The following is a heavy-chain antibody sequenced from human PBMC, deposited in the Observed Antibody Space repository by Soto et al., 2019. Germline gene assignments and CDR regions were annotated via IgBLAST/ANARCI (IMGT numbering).Heavy chain of an antibody. CDR2: IIPILGIA. J-gene: IGHJ4*02. D-gene: IGHD1-26*01. CDR1: GGTFSSYT. V-gene: IGHV1-69*08. Sequence: QVQLVQSGAEVKKPGSSVKVSCKASGGTFSSYTISWVRQAPGQGLEWMGRIIPILGIANYAQKFQGRVTITADKSTSTAYMELSSLRSEDTAVYYCAREEPRSYSPFDSWGQGTLVTVSS. CDR3: AREEPRSYSPFDS.